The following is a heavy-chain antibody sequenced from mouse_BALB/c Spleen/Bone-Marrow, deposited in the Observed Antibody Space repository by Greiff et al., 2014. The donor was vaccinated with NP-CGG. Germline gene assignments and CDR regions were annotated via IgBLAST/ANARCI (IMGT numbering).Heavy chain of an antibody. J-gene: IGHJ3*01. CDR1: GYTFTDYA. D-gene: IGHD1-1*01. CDR2: ISTYSGNT. V-gene: IGHV1-67*01. Sequence: VQLQQSGPELVRPGVSVKISCKGSGYTFTDYAMHWVKQSHAKSLEWIGVISTYSGNTNYNQKFKGKATMTVDKSSSTAYMELARLTSEDSAIDYCARGGIYYGSSSFAYWGQGTLVTVSA. CDR3: ARGGIYYGSSSFAY.